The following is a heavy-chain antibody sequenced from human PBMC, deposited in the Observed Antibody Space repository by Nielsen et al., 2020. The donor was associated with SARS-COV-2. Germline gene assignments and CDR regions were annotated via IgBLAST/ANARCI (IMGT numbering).Heavy chain of an antibody. Sequence: ASVKVSCKASGYTFTSYGISWVRQAPGQGLEWMGWISAYNGNTNYAQKLQGRVTMTTDTSTSTAYMELRSLRSDDTAVYYCARVPIVPMVYAIQGYYYYYMDVWGKGTTVTVSS. J-gene: IGHJ6*03. V-gene: IGHV1-18*01. CDR3: ARVPIVPMVYAIQGYYYYYMDV. CDR2: ISAYNGNT. D-gene: IGHD2-8*01. CDR1: GYTFTSYG.